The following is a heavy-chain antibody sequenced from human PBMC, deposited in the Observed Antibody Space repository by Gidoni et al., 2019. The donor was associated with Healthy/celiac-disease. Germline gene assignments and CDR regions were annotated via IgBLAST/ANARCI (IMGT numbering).Heavy chain of an antibody. CDR2: IKSNTDGGTT. J-gene: IGHJ4*02. D-gene: IGHD3-22*01. CDR3: TTNYYDSSGYYEEDY. CDR1: GFTFSNDW. Sequence: EVQLVESGGGLVTPGGSLRLSCAASGFTFSNDWMSWVRQAPGKGLEWVGRIKSNTDGGTTDYAAPVKGRFTISRDDSKNTLYLQMNSLKTEDTAVYYCTTNYYDSSGYYEEDYWGQGTLVTVSS. V-gene: IGHV3-15*01.